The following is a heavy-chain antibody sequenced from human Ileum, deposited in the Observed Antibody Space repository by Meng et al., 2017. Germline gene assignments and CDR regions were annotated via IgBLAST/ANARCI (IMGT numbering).Heavy chain of an antibody. CDR1: GYTFTSQA. CDR2: INTNTGNP. Sequence: QVKLVQAGSGLKKPGASVKVSCKASGYTFTSQAMNWVRQAPGQGLEWMGWINTNTGNPRYAQGFTGRFVFSLDTSVSTAYLQITSLKADDTAVYYCARDLTYGFLEWGQGTLVTVSS. CDR3: ARDLTYGFLE. J-gene: IGHJ4*02. V-gene: IGHV7-4-1*02. D-gene: IGHD3-3*01.